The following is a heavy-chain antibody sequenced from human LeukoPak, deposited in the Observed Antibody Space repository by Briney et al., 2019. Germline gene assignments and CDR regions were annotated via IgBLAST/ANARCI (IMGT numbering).Heavy chain of an antibody. Sequence: SETLSLTCTVSGGSISSYYWSWIRQPPGKGLEWIGYIYYSGSTNYNPSLKSRVTISVDTSKNQFSLKLSSVTAADTAVYYCARGDTIFGVVTHDAFDIWGQGTMVTVSS. CDR2: IYYSGST. D-gene: IGHD3-3*01. V-gene: IGHV4-59*01. CDR3: ARGDTIFGVVTHDAFDI. CDR1: GGSISSYY. J-gene: IGHJ3*02.